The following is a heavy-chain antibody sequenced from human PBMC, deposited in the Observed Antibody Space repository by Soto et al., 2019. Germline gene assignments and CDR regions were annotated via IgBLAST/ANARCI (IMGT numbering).Heavy chain of an antibody. CDR3: AKAITYYYDSSGYYPTDAFDI. V-gene: IGHV3-23*01. CDR2: ISGSGGST. D-gene: IGHD3-22*01. J-gene: IGHJ3*02. CDR1: GFTFSSYA. Sequence: GGSLRLSCAASGFTFSSYAMSWVRQAPWKGLEWVSAISGSGGSTYYADSVKGRFTISRDNSKNTMYLQMNSLRAEDTAVYYCAKAITYYYDSSGYYPTDAFDIWGQGTMVTVS.